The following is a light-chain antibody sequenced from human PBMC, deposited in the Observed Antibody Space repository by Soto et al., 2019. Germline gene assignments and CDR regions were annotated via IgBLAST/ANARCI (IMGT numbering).Light chain of an antibody. CDR1: QSVSSN. Sequence: EIVMTQSPATLSVSPGERATLSCRASQSVSSNLAWYQQKPGQAPRLLIYGAYTRATGIPARFSGSGYGTEFTLTISSLQSEDFAVYYCQQYNNWTQTFGQGTKLEIK. V-gene: IGKV3-15*01. CDR2: GAY. CDR3: QQYNNWTQT. J-gene: IGKJ2*01.